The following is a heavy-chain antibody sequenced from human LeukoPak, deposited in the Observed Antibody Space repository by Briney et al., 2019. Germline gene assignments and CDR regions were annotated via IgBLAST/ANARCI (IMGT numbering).Heavy chain of an antibody. V-gene: IGHV1-46*01. CDR1: GYTFTFHY. CDR3: ARVVAHSSDWETLDY. Sequence: ASVKVSCKASGYTFTFHYMHWVRQAPGQGLEWMGMINPSGGSTSYAQRFQGRVTMTRDTSTSTVYMELSSLGSEDTAVYYCARVVAHSSDWETLDYWGQGTLVTVSS. CDR2: INPSGGST. D-gene: IGHD6-19*01. J-gene: IGHJ4*02.